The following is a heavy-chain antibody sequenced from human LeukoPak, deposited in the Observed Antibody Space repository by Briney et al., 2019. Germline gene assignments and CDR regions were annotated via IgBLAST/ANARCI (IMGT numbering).Heavy chain of an antibody. CDR2: ISGSGGRT. CDR3: AKDRGGNPHWFFDV. V-gene: IGHV3-23*01. D-gene: IGHD3-10*01. J-gene: IGHJ2*01. CDR1: GFTFSSYA. Sequence: GGSLRLSCAASGFTFSSYAMSWVRQAPGKGLEWVSAISGSGGRTYYADSVKGRFTISRDTSSNTLYLQMNSLTVEDTAVYYCAKDRGGNPHWFFDVWGRGTLVAVSS.